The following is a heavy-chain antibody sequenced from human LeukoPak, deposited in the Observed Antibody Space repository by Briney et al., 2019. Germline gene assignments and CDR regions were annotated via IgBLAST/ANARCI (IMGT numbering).Heavy chain of an antibody. CDR3: AKDGDSTPTYFAY. Sequence: PGRSLRLSCAASGFSIDDYAMHWVRQVPGKGLEWVSGISWHGVSIDYADSVKGGFTMSRDNAKNSLYLHMNSLTAEDMALYYCAKDGDSTPTYFAYWGQGTLVTVSS. D-gene: IGHD6-13*01. J-gene: IGHJ4*02. V-gene: IGHV3-9*03. CDR1: GFSIDDYA. CDR2: ISWHGVSI.